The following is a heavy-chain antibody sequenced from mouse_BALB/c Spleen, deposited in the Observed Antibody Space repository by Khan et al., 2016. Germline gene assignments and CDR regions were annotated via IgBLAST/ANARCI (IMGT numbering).Heavy chain of an antibody. Sequence: EVELVESGGGLVKPGGSLKLSCAASGFAFSSYDMSWVRQTPEKRLEWVATISSGGSYTYYPDSVKGRFTISRDNARNTLYLQMSSLMSEDTALYYCERHYGNYFDYWGQGTTLTVSS. V-gene: IGHV5-9*02. CDR3: ERHYGNYFDY. CDR1: GFAFSSYD. J-gene: IGHJ2*01. D-gene: IGHD2-1*01. CDR2: ISSGGSYT.